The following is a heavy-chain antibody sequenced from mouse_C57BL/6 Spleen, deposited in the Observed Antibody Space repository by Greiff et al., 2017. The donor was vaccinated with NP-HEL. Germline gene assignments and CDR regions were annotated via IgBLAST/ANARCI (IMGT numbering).Heavy chain of an antibody. CDR1: GYTFTSYW. J-gene: IGHJ4*01. Sequence: QVQLQQPGAELVKPGASVKLSCKASGYTFTSYWMHWVKQRPGQGLEWIGMIHPNSGSTNYNEKFKSKATLTVDKSSSTAYMQLSSLTSEDSAVYYCARGYYDYDGRLWYAMDYWGQGTSVTVSS. CDR3: ARGYYDYDGRLWYAMDY. D-gene: IGHD2-4*01. CDR2: IHPNSGST. V-gene: IGHV1-64*01.